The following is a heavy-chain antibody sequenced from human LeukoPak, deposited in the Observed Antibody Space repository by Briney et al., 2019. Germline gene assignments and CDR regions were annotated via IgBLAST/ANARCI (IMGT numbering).Heavy chain of an antibody. Sequence: SETLSLTCAVSGGSISPYYWMWIRQPPGKGLEWIGYISYSGSTSFNPSLKSRVTISLDTSTNQVSLKLRSVTAADTAVYYCASAGSYRLTTTLWGQGTLVTVSS. CDR3: ASAGSYRLTTTL. J-gene: IGHJ4*02. D-gene: IGHD4-17*01. CDR1: GGSISPYY. V-gene: IGHV4-59*01. CDR2: ISYSGST.